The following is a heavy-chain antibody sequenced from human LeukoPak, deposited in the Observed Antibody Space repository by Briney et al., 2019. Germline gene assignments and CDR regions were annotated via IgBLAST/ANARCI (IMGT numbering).Heavy chain of an antibody. CDR2: ISYDGSNK. D-gene: IGHD3-22*01. CDR1: GFTFSSYA. J-gene: IGHJ3*02. Sequence: GGSLRLSCAASGFTFSSYAMHWVRQAPGKGLEWVAVISYDGSNKYYADSVKGRFTISRDNSKNTLYLQMNSLRAEDTAVYYCARDRRFTKYYYDSSGYPDDAFDIWGQGTMVTVSS. V-gene: IGHV3-30*04. CDR3: ARDRRFTKYYYDSSGYPDDAFDI.